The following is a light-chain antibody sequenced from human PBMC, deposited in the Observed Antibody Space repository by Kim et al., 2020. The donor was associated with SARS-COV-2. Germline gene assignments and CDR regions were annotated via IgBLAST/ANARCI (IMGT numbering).Light chain of an antibody. CDR3: QQYGSSPFT. CDR1: QNIRSNY. CDR2: GAS. J-gene: IGKJ2*01. Sequence: STGERASLSCRASQNIRSNYLAWYQQKSGQAPRLLMYGASSRASGIPDRFIGSGSGTDFILTITRLEPEDLAVYFCQQYGSSPFTFGQGTKLEI. V-gene: IGKV3-20*01.